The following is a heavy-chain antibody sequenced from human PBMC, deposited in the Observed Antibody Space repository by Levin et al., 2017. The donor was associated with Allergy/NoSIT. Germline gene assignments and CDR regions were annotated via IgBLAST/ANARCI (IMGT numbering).Heavy chain of an antibody. Sequence: PGGSLRLSYAASGFTFTNYGMHWVRQAPGKGLEWVAVISYDGSNTYYADSVKGRFTISRDNSKNTLFLQMNSLRAEDTAVYYCAKVQRYQLLDFFLDYWGQGTLVTVSS. V-gene: IGHV3-30*18. CDR2: ISYDGSNT. J-gene: IGHJ4*02. D-gene: IGHD2-2*01. CDR1: GFTFTNYG. CDR3: AKVQRYQLLDFFLDY.